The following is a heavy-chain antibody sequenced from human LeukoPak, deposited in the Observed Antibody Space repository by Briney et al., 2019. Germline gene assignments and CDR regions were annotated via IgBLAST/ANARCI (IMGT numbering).Heavy chain of an antibody. Sequence: ASVXXSCKASGYSFTAQYMHWLRQAQGQGLEWMGWINPNNGDTKYAQSFLGRGIMTRDTYTNKDYMEMRRLRSDDTAVYFCASYPRSVSTPPFDYWGQGTLVTVSS. D-gene: IGHD3-3*02. CDR2: INPNNGDT. CDR3: ASYPRSVSTPPFDY. J-gene: IGHJ4*02. CDR1: GYSFTAQY. V-gene: IGHV1-2*02.